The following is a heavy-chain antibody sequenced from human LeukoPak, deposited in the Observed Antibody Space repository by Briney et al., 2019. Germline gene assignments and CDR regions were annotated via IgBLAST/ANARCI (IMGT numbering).Heavy chain of an antibody. CDR2: INHSGST. V-gene: IGHV4-34*01. CDR1: GGSFSGYY. D-gene: IGHD2-2*01. CDR3: ARVKGFYCSSTSCNDY. J-gene: IGHJ4*02. Sequence: PSETLSLTCAVYGGSFSGYYWSWIRQPPGKGLEWIGEINHSGSTNYNPSLKSRVTISVDTSKNQFSLKLSSVTAADTAVYYCARVKGFYCSSTSCNDYWGEETLVTVSS.